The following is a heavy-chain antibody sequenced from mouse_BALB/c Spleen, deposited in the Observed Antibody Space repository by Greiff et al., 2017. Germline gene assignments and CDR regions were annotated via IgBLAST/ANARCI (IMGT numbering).Heavy chain of an antibody. CDR2: IHYSGST. V-gene: IGHV3-1*02. CDR3: ARSGAHYYYGSEGFAY. Sequence: VQLKESGPDLVKPSQSLSLTCTVTGYSITSGYSWHWIRQFPGNKLEWMGYIHYSGSTNYNPSLKSRISITRDTSKNQFFLQLNSVTTEDTATYYCARSGAHYYYGSEGFAYWGQGTLVTVSA. J-gene: IGHJ3*01. CDR1: GYSITSGYS. D-gene: IGHD1-1*01.